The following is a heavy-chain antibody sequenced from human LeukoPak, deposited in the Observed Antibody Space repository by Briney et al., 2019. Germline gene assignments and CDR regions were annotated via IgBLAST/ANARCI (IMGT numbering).Heavy chain of an antibody. J-gene: IGHJ3*02. V-gene: IGHV3-73*01. CDR1: GFTFSGSA. Sequence: GGSLRLSCAASGFTFSGSAMHWVRQASGKGLEWVGRIRSKANSYATAYAASVKGRFTISRDDSKNTAYLQMNSLRAGDTAVYYCARAVTRDDAFDIWGQGTMVTVSS. D-gene: IGHD4-23*01. CDR2: IRSKANSYAT. CDR3: ARAVTRDDAFDI.